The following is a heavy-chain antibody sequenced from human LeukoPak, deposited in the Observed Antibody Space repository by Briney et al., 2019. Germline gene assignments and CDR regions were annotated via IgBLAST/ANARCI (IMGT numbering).Heavy chain of an antibody. CDR3: AKVAMYYYGSETYFFFDD. CDR1: GASISTYY. Sequence: MPSETLSLTCRVSGASISTYYWSWIRQPVGKGLEWIGQIKTTGSTHYNSSLESRVTMSLDTSKKEFSLNLTSVTAADTAVYYCAKVAMYYYGSETYFFFDDWGQGILVTVSS. V-gene: IGHV4-4*07. D-gene: IGHD3-10*01. J-gene: IGHJ4*02. CDR2: IKTTGST.